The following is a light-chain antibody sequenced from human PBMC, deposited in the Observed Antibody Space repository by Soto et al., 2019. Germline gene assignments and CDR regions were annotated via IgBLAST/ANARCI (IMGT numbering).Light chain of an antibody. CDR3: LQHNSYPWT. CDR1: QGSRND. J-gene: IGKJ1*01. Sequence: DIQMTQSPSSLSASVGDRVTITCRASQGSRNDLGWYQQRQGKAPKRLIYAASSLQIGVPSRFSGSGSGTEFTLTSSSLQPEDFATYYWLQHNSYPWTVGQGTKGEIK. CDR2: AAS. V-gene: IGKV1-17*01.